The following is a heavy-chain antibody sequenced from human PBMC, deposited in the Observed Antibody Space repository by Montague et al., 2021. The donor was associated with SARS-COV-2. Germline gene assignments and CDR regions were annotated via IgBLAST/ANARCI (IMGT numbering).Heavy chain of an antibody. CDR3: ARQDTSGWLTFDY. CDR1: GDSVSSSTVA. CDR2: TYFRSSFYN. V-gene: IGHV6-1*01. J-gene: IGHJ4*02. Sequence: CAISGDSVSSSTVAWNWPRQSPSRGLEWLGRTYFRSSFYNDYALSVKSRLNIQPDSAKNQFSLQLTSVTPEDTAICYCARQDTSGWLTFDYWGQGILVTVPS. D-gene: IGHD6-19*01.